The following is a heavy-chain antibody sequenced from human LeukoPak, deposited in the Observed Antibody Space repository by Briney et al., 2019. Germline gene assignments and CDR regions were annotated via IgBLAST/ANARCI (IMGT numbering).Heavy chain of an antibody. D-gene: IGHD6-13*01. CDR1: GGSISNYY. Sequence: SETLSLTCTVSGGSISNYYWSWIRQPPGKGLEWIGYIYYSGTTNYNPSLKSRVTVSVDTSKNQFSLKLNSVTAADTAVYYCARGVYIAAAQYGYWGQGTLVTVSS. V-gene: IGHV4-59*01. J-gene: IGHJ4*02. CDR2: IYYSGTT. CDR3: ARGVYIAAAQYGY.